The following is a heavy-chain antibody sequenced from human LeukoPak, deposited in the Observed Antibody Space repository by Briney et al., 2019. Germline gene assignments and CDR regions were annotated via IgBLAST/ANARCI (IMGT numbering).Heavy chain of an antibody. J-gene: IGHJ4*02. V-gene: IGHV3-7*01. D-gene: IGHD3-22*01. CDR3: ARDLTYYYDSSGYYDY. CDR1: GFNFDDYV. CDR2: INQDGSEK. Sequence: QTGGSLRLSCAASGFNFDDYVMTWVRQAPGKGLEWVANINQDGSEKYYVDSVKGRFTISRDNAKNSLYLQMNSLRAEDTAVYYCARDLTYYYDSSGYYDYWGQGTLVTVSS.